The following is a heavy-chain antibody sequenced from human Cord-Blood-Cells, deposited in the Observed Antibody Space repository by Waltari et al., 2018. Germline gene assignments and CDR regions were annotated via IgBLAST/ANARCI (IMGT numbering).Heavy chain of an antibody. CDR3: ARDRKSGSSQH. D-gene: IGHD1-26*01. CDR1: GGTFSSYA. V-gene: IGHV1-69*01. CDR2: MILIFGTA. J-gene: IGHJ1*01. Sequence: QVQLVQSGAEVKKPGASVKVSCKASGGTFSSYAISWLRQAPGQGPGWMGGMILIFGTANYAQKFQGRVTITADEATSTAYMELSSLRSEDTAVYYCARDRKSGSSQHWGQGTLVTVSS.